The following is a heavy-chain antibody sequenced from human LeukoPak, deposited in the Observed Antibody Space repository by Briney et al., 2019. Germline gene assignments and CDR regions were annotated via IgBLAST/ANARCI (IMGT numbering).Heavy chain of an antibody. CDR2: ISYDGSNK. D-gene: IGHD3-22*01. V-gene: IGHV3-30*04. CDR1: GFTFSSYA. Sequence: GRSLRLSCAASGFTFSSYAMHWVRQAPGKGLEWVAVISYDGSNKYYADSVKGRFTISRDNSKNTLYLQMNSLRAEDTAVYYCAKTEYDSSLGLFDYWGQGTLVTVSS. J-gene: IGHJ4*02. CDR3: AKTEYDSSLGLFDY.